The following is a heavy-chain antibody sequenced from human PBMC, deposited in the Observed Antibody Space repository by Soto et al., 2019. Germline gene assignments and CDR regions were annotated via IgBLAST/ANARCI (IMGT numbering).Heavy chain of an antibody. D-gene: IGHD3-3*01. CDR2: ISYDGGNK. CDR1: NFVFSVYS. Sequence: QLVESGGGVVQPERSLKLSCTASNFVFSVYSLHWVRQAPGKGLEWVALISYDGGNKYYADSVKGRFTISRDNSKNTLSLQMNSLRREDTAVYYCVRDKDQYDFWGGTLDSWGQGTLVTVSS. V-gene: IGHV3-30-3*01. CDR3: VRDKDQYDFWGGTLDS. J-gene: IGHJ4*02.